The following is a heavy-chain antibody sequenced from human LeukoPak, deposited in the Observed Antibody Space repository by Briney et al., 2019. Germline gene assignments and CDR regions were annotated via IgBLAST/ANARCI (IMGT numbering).Heavy chain of an antibody. D-gene: IGHD3-22*01. CDR3: ARGPSEVGGYYPEYFRH. J-gene: IGHJ1*01. V-gene: IGHV3-74*01. Sequence: GGSLRLSCEASGFTFSRYWMHWVRQAPGKGLVWVSRIKSDGKTNYADSVKGRFTISRDNAKNTVSLQMDSLRAEDTGVYNCARGPSEVGGYYPEYFRHWGQGTLVTVSS. CDR2: IKSDGKT. CDR1: GFTFSRYW.